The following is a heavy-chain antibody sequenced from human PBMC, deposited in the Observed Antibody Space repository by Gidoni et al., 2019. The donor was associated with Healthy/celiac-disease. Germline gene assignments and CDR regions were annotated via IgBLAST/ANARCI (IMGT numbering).Heavy chain of an antibody. D-gene: IGHD1-26*01. Sequence: EVQLVESGGGLVKPGGSLRLSCAASGFTFRSYSMNWVRQAPGQGLEWVSSISSSSSYIYYADSVKGRFTISRDNAKNSLYLQMNSLRAEDTAVYYCARDWSGSYIYYFDYWGQGTLVTVSS. CDR3: ARDWSGSYIYYFDY. J-gene: IGHJ4*02. CDR2: ISSSSSYI. V-gene: IGHV3-21*01. CDR1: GFTFRSYS.